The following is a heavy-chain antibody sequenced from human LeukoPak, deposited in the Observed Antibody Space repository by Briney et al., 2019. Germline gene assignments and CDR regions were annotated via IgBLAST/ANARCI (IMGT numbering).Heavy chain of an antibody. CDR3: AQNLWLSVFDY. CDR1: GFTFSSYA. D-gene: IGHD5-18*01. V-gene: IGHV3-23*01. Sequence: GGSLRLSCAASGFTFSSYAMSWVRQAPGKGLEWVSAISGSGGSTYYADSVKGRFPISRDNSKNTLYLQMNSLRAEDTAVYYCAQNLWLSVFDYWGQGTLVTVSS. CDR2: ISGSGGST. J-gene: IGHJ4*02.